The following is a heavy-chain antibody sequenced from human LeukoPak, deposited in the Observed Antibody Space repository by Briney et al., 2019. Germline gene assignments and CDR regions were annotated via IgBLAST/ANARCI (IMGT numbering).Heavy chain of an antibody. J-gene: IGHJ4*02. V-gene: IGHV4-34*01. CDR1: GGSFSGYY. D-gene: IGHD6-19*01. CDR2: INHSGST. Sequence: PSETLSLTCAVYGGSFSGYYWTWVRQPPGKGLEWIGEINHSGSTNYNPSLKSRVTISVDTSKDQFSLKLSSVTAADTAVYYCARGKGSGWTFDYWGQGTLVTVS. CDR3: ARGKGSGWTFDY.